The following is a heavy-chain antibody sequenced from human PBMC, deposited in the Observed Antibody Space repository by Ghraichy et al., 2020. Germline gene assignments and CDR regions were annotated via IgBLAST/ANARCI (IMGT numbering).Heavy chain of an antibody. CDR3: ARDDTLGFFDY. D-gene: IGHD2-2*02. CDR2: ISGYSANT. J-gene: IGHJ4*02. Sequence: ASVKVSCKASGGTFSSYAISWVRQAPGQGLEWMGGISGYSANTNYAQELQGRVTMTTDTSTSTAYMELRSLRSDDTAVYYCARDDTLGFFDYWGQGTLVTVSS. CDR1: GGTFSSYA. V-gene: IGHV1-18*01.